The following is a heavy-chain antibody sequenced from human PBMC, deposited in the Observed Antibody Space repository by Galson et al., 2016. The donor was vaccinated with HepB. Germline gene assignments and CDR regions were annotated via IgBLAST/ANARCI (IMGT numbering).Heavy chain of an antibody. J-gene: IGHJ4*02. D-gene: IGHD4-17*01. CDR1: GYSFTSYW. Sequence: QSGAEVKKPGESLRISCKGSGYSFTSYWISWVRQMPGKGLEWVGRIDPSDSYTNYSPSFQGHVTISADKSITTAYLQWSSLKASDTAMYYCARQGTVTTMADYWGQGTLVTVSS. CDR2: IDPSDSYT. V-gene: IGHV5-10-1*01. CDR3: ARQGTVTTMADY.